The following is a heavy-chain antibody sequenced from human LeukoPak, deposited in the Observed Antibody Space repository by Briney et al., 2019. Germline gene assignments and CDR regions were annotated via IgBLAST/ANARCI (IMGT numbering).Heavy chain of an antibody. CDR3: ARDSAGNDY. CDR2: ISGDGATT. CDR1: GFPFSSYA. Sequence: GGSLRLSCAASGFPFSSYAMTWVRQAPGKGLEWVSSISGDGATTYHADSVKGRFTISRDNAKNSLYLQMNSLRAEDTAMYYCARDSAGNDYWGQGTLVTVSS. D-gene: IGHD6-13*01. V-gene: IGHV3-23*01. J-gene: IGHJ4*02.